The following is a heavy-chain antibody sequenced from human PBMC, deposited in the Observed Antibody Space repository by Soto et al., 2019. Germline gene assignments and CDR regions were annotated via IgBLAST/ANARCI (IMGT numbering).Heavy chain of an antibody. J-gene: IGHJ6*03. Sequence: SETLSLTCTVSGGSLSSDSYYWTWIRQPPGKGLEYIGYIYNSESTNYNPSLKSRVTISVDMSKNQFSLKLSSVTAADTAVYYCARGRENIAARRLGYYYFYMDVWDKGTTVTVSS. D-gene: IGHD6-6*01. V-gene: IGHV4-61*01. CDR3: ARGRENIAARRLGYYYFYMDV. CDR2: IYNSEST. CDR1: GGSLSSDSYY.